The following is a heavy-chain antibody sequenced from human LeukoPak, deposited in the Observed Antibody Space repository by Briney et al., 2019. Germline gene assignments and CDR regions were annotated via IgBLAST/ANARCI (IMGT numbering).Heavy chain of an antibody. CDR1: GGSISDYY. CDR3: ARGRAGSTYGRGASDV. D-gene: IGHD1-1*01. CDR2: IYYSGST. V-gene: IGHV4-59*01. J-gene: IGHJ3*01. Sequence: SETLSLTCTVSGGSISDYYWSWIRQPPGKGLEWIGYIYYSGSTNYNPSLKSRVTVSVDTSKNHFSLKLSSVTAADTAVYYCARGRAGSTYGRGASDVCGQGTMVTVSS.